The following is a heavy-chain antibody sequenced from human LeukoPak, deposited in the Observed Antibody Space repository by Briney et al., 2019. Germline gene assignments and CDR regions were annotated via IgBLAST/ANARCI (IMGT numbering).Heavy chain of an antibody. CDR1: GFTFSDTW. CDR3: AREIAVAGTTPFDF. CDR2: IKRKTDGGSP. V-gene: IGHV3-15*01. J-gene: IGHJ4*02. Sequence: GGSLRLSCATSGFTFSDTWMSWVRQAPGKGLEWVGRIKRKTDGGSPDYAAPVKGRFAISRDDSKSTLYLQMNSLRADDTAMYFCAREIAVAGTTPFDFWGQGTLLIVSS. D-gene: IGHD6-19*01.